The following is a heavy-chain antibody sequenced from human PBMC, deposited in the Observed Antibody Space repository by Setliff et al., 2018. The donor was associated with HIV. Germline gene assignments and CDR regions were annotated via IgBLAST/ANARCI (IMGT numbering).Heavy chain of an antibody. CDR2: MNPNSGNT. CDR3: ATSVATFDSVDY. D-gene: IGHD1-26*01. CDR1: GYTFTTYA. J-gene: IGHJ4*02. V-gene: IGHV1-8*02. Sequence: ASVKVSCKASGYTFTTYAINWVRQATGQGLEWMGWMNPNSGNTGYAQKFQGRVTMTRNTSISTAYMELSSLRSEDTAVYYCATSVATFDSVDYWGQGTLVTVSS.